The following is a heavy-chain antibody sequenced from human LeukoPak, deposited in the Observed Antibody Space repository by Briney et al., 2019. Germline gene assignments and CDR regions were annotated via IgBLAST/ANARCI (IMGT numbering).Heavy chain of an antibody. Sequence: GGSLTLSCGACGFTFRDYEMNWVRQAPGKGLEWLSYNSSSGTTMYYADSVRGRFTISRDNTKDSLYLKMNSLRAEDTAVYYCASPVTTVTTNSFDIWGQGTRVTVSS. CDR2: NSSSGTTM. CDR1: GFTFRDYE. D-gene: IGHD4-17*01. V-gene: IGHV3-48*03. CDR3: ASPVTTVTTNSFDI. J-gene: IGHJ3*02.